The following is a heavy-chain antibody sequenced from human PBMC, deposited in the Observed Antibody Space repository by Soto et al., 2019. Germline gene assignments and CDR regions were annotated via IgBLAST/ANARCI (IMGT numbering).Heavy chain of an antibody. CDR1: GYTFATYD. CDR3: ARSDGYNFNWLDS. Sequence: QVQLVQSGAEVKTPGASVKVSCKASGYTFATYDINWVRQAPGQGLEWMGWMNPNSGNTAYAQKFHSRLTMTRDTALSVAHMELSSLRNEDTAVYCCARSDGYNFNWLDSWGQGTLVTVSA. CDR2: MNPNSGNT. V-gene: IGHV1-8*01. J-gene: IGHJ5*01. D-gene: IGHD2-21*01.